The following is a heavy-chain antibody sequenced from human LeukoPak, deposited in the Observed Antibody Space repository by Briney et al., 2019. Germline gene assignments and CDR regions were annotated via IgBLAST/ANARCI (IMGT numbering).Heavy chain of an antibody. CDR3: ARDYGVSVYYQPGRN. V-gene: IGHV3-9*01. CDR1: GFTFNDFA. J-gene: IGHJ4*02. Sequence: GGSLRLSCAASGFTFNDFAMHWVRQTPGKGLEWVSGISWNSGSIGYADSVKGRFTISRDDSKNTLYLQMNRLRADDTAVYYCARDYGVSVYYQPGRNWGQGTLVTVSS. CDR2: ISWNSGSI. D-gene: IGHD3-22*01.